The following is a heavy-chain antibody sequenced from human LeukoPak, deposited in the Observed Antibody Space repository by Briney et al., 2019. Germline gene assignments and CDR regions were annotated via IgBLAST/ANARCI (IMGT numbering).Heavy chain of an antibody. CDR3: VRGVGVSRFNYFDP. CDR1: GFTFSSFG. CDR2: IWYDASNK. Sequence: GSLRLSCAASGFTFSSFGMHWVRQAPGKGLEWVAVIWYDASNKYYADSVKGRFTISRDNSKNTLFLQMNSLRDGDTAVYYCVRGVGVSRFNYFDPWGQGTLVIVSS. D-gene: IGHD6-13*01. V-gene: IGHV3-33*01. J-gene: IGHJ5*02.